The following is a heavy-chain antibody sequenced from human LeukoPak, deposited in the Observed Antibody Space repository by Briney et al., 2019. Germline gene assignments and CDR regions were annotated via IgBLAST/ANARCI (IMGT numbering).Heavy chain of an antibody. V-gene: IGHV1-2*02. Sequence: ASVKVCCKSSGHTFTNYYLHWVRHAPGQGLEWLGWIHPNTGATDYAQKFQGRVTVTRDTSISTTYVELSRLTSADTAVYYCASYASGYNWLKVWGQGTLVTASS. D-gene: IGHD2-2*01. CDR1: GHTFTNYY. CDR3: ASYASGYNWLKV. J-gene: IGHJ5*02. CDR2: IHPNTGAT.